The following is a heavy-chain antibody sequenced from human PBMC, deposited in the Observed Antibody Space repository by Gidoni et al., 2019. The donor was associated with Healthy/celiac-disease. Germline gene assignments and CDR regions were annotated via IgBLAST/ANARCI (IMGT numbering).Heavy chain of an antibody. CDR1: GGSISSYY. J-gene: IGHJ3*02. Sequence: QVQLQESGPGLVKPSETLSLTCTVSGGSISSYYWSWIRQPPGKGLEWIGYIYYSGSTNYNPSLKSRVTISVDTSKNQFSLKLSSVTAADTAVYYCARERRLSGAVAAFDIWGQGTMVTVSS. V-gene: IGHV4-59*01. CDR2: IYYSGST. CDR3: ARERRLSGAVAAFDI. D-gene: IGHD1-1*01.